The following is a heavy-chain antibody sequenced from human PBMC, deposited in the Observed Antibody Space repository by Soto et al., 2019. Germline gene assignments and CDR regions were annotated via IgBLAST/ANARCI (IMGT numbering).Heavy chain of an antibody. J-gene: IGHJ4*02. CDR1: GDSISSFY. Sequence: ETLSLTCTVSGDSISSFYWSWIRQPPGKGLEWIGYIHYSGSTNYNPSLKSQVIISVDTSKNQFSLKLSSVTAADTAVYFCARVRSNLFDYWGQGTLVTVSS. V-gene: IGHV4-59*01. D-gene: IGHD3-3*01. CDR2: IHYSGST. CDR3: ARVRSNLFDY.